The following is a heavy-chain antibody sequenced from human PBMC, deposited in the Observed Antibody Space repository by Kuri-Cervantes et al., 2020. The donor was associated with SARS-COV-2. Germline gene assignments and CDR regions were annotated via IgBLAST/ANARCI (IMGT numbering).Heavy chain of an antibody. Sequence: GGSLRLSCAASGFTFSSYAMSWVRQAPGKGLEWVAVISHDGKNKKCIAPGKGRFTISRDNSQNTLYLHMKSLRSEDTAMYYCAKDRVGVRDFWGQGTLVTVSS. V-gene: IGHV3-30*18. CDR1: GFTFSSYA. D-gene: IGHD2-21*01. CDR3: AKDRVGVRDF. J-gene: IGHJ4*02. CDR2: ISHDGKNK.